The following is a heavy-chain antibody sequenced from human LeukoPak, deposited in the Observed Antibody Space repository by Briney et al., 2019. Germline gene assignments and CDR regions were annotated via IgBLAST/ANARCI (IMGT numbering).Heavy chain of an antibody. V-gene: IGHV3-23*01. J-gene: IGHJ4*02. Sequence: GGSLRLSCAASGLTFDTYAMNWVRQAPGKGLEWVAVISGGGGTTNYADSVKGRFTISRDNSKKMVYLRMNSLRAEDTAVYYCAFNWIGLLSGYFDHWGQGTLVPVSS. CDR3: AFNWIGLLSGYFDH. CDR2: ISGGGGTT. D-gene: IGHD1-26*01. CDR1: GLTFDTYA.